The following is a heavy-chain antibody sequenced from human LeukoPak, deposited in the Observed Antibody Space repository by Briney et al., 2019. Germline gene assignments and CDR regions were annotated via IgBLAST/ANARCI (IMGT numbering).Heavy chain of an antibody. CDR1: GFTFDDHA. D-gene: IGHD2-2*01. J-gene: IGHJ6*04. CDR2: ISWNSGSI. CDR3: AKDFNSPMPEYKMDV. Sequence: GRSLRLSCAASGFTFDDHAMHWVRQAPGKGLEWVSGISWNSGSIGYADSVKGRFTISRDNAKNSLYLQMNSLRAEDTALYYCAKDFNSPMPEYKMDVWGKGTTVTVSS. V-gene: IGHV3-9*01.